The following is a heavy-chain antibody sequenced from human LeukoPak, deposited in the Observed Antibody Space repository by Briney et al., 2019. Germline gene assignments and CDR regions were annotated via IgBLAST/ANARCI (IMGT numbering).Heavy chain of an antibody. CDR2: ISYDGSNK. D-gene: IGHD3-10*01. CDR1: GFTFSSYA. V-gene: IGHV3-30*14. J-gene: IGHJ3*02. CDR3: ATSSKFSSGAFDI. Sequence: GGSLRLSCAASGFTFSSYAMHWVRQAPGKGLEWVAVISYDGSNKYYADSVKGRFTISRENAKNSLYLQMNSLRAGDTAVYYCATSSKFSSGAFDIWGQGTMVTVSS.